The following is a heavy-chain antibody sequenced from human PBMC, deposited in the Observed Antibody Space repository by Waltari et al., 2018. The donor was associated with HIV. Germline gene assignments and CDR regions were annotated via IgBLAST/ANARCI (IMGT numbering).Heavy chain of an antibody. D-gene: IGHD5-18*01. J-gene: IGHJ4*02. Sequence: QGQLVQSGAEVRKPGAAVKVSCQASGYTFTNYDINWVRQAPGQGLEWMGWINPNSGNTGYAQKFQGRVTMTRDTSRSTAYMELTSLTSEDTAVYHCSRGRGYSYGYSDLWGQGTLVTVSS. V-gene: IGHV1-8*01. CDR1: GYTFTNYD. CDR2: INPNSGNT. CDR3: SRGRGYSYGYSDL.